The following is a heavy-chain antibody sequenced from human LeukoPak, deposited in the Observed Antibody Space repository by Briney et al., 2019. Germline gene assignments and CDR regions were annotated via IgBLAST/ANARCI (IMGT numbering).Heavy chain of an antibody. CDR3: ARAMALAGREYFDY. CDR1: GFTFSSYS. Sequence: GGSLRLSCAASGFTFSSYSMNWVRQAPGKGLEWVSSISSSSSYIYYADSVKGRFTTSRDNAKNSLYLQLNSLRAEDTAIYYCARAMALAGREYFDYWGQGTLVTVSS. V-gene: IGHV3-21*01. CDR2: ISSSSSYI. J-gene: IGHJ4*02. D-gene: IGHD6-19*01.